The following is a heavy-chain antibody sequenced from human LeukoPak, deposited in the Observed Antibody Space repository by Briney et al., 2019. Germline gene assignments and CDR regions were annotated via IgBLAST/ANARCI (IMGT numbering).Heavy chain of an antibody. J-gene: IGHJ6*03. D-gene: IGHD2-8*01. CDR1: GGSSSSSTYY. CDR3: ARDGRGSRWEMVFGVNYYFYMDV. V-gene: IGHV4-39*07. Sequence: SETLSLTCTVSGGSSSSSTYYWGWIRQPPGRGLEWIGSMQYSGTTHYNPSLKSRVTISGDMSKNQVSLRLSSVTAADTAVYFCARDGRGSRWEMVFGVNYYFYMDVWGMGTTVTVSS. CDR2: MQYSGTT.